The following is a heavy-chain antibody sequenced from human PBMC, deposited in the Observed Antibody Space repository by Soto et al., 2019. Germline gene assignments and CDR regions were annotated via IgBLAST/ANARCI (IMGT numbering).Heavy chain of an antibody. CDR3: AREDDGGDRDYYGLDV. CDR1: GGSISSDNYH. Sequence: SETLSLTCTVSGGSISSDNYHWPWIRQSPGKGLEWIGYIYYSGSIFYNPSFKSRVTISVDTSKNQFSLQLSSVTAADTAVYFCAREDDGGDRDYYGLDVWGQGTTVTVSS. V-gene: IGHV4-30-4*08. J-gene: IGHJ6*02. D-gene: IGHD2-21*02. CDR2: IYYSGSI.